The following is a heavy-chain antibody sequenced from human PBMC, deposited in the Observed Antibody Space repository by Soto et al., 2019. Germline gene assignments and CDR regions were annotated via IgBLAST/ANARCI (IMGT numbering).Heavy chain of an antibody. J-gene: IGHJ4*02. V-gene: IGHV4-30-4*01. CDR3: ARLGHALDY. Sequence: QVQLQESGPGLVKPSQTLSLTCTVSGGSVNSGDYYWNWIRQSPGKGLEWIGYIYYTGSPYYTPSLKSRVIISADTSKNHFSLNLTSLTAADTAVYYCARLGHALDYWGQGTLVTVSS. CDR1: GGSVNSGDYY. CDR2: IYYTGSP.